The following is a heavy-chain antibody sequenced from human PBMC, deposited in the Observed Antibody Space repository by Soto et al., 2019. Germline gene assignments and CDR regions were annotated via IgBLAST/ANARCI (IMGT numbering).Heavy chain of an antibody. J-gene: IGHJ4*02. V-gene: IGHV4-59*01. D-gene: IGHD5-12*01. Sequence: QVQLQESGPGLVKPSETLSLMCTVSGGSISSSYWSWIRQPPGKGLEWIGYIYYSGSTNYNPSLKSRGTISVDTSKNQFSLKLSSVTAADTAVYYCARERRDGYKHYFDYWGQGTLVTVSS. CDR2: IYYSGST. CDR3: ARERRDGYKHYFDY. CDR1: GGSISSSY.